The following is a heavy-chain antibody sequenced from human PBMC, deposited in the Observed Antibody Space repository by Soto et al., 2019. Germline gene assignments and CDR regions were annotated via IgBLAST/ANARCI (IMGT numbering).Heavy chain of an antibody. V-gene: IGHV1-69*02. CDR2: IIPILVIA. J-gene: IGHJ4*02. Sequence: QVQLVQSGAEVKKPGSSVKVSCKASGGTFSSYTSSWVRQAPGQGLEWRGRIIPILVIANYAQKFQGRVTINADKSTRTANMELSSLRSEDTAVYYCARYQGSGARYWGQGTLVNGSS. D-gene: IGHD6-19*01. CDR1: GGTFSSYT. CDR3: ARYQGSGARY.